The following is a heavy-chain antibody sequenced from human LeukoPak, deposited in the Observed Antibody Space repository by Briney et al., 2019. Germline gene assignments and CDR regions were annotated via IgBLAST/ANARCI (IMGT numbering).Heavy chain of an antibody. CDR1: GFTFSSYA. CDR2: ISTSGESA. J-gene: IGHJ4*02. D-gene: IGHD3-22*01. CDR3: ATDRGSGYHYFDY. V-gene: IGHV3-23*01. Sequence: PGGSLRLSCATSGFTFSSYAMSWVRQAPGRGLEWVSVISTSGESAYYADSVKGRFTISRDNSKNTLYLQRNGLRAEDTAVYYCATDRGSGYHYFDYWGQGTLVTVSS.